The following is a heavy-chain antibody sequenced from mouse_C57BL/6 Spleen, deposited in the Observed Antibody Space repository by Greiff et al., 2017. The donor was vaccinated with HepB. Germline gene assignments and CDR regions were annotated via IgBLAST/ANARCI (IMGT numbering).Heavy chain of an antibody. CDR2: IYPGDGDT. J-gene: IGHJ4*01. CDR3: AREAYAMDY. Sequence: VQLQQSGPELVKPGASVKISCKASGYAFSSSWMNWVKQRPGKGLEWIGRIYPGDGDTNYNGKFKSKATLTADKSSSTAYMQLSSLTSEDSAVYFCAREAYAMDYWGQGTSVTVSS. V-gene: IGHV1-82*01. CDR1: GYAFSSSW.